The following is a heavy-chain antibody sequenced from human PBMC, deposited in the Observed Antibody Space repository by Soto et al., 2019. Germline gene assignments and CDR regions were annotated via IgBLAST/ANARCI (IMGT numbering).Heavy chain of an antibody. V-gene: IGHV3-23*01. CDR1: GFTFSSYA. J-gene: IGHJ6*02. D-gene: IGHD5-18*01. CDR2: ISGSGGST. CDR3: AKDGYSYGYYYGMDV. Sequence: GGSLRLSCAASGFTFSSYAMSWVRQAPGKGLEWVSAISGSGGSTYYADSVKGRFTISRDNSKNTLYLQMNSLRAEETAVYYCAKDGYSYGYYYGMDVWGQGTTVTVSS.